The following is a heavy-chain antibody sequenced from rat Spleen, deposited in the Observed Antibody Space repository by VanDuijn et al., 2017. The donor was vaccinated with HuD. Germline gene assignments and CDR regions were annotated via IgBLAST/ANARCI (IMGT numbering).Heavy chain of an antibody. J-gene: IGHJ2*01. V-gene: IGHV2-13*01. CDR3: TPLPGRNLDY. CDR2: IWDDGST. CDR1: GFSLTSYG. Sequence: QVQLKESGPGLVQPSQTLSLTCTVSGFSLTSYGVSWVRQPPGKGLEWMGGIWDDGSTNYNSALKSRLSISRDTSKSQVFLKMNSLMSEDTATYYCTPLPGRNLDYWGQGVMVTASS. D-gene: IGHD1-4*01.